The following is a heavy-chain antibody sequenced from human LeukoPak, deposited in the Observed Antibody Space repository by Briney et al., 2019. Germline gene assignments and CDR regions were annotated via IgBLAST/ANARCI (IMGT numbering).Heavy chain of an antibody. J-gene: IGHJ6*02. CDR1: GFTFDDYA. V-gene: IGHV4-59*01. CDR2: IYYSGST. Sequence: GSLRLSCAASGFTFDDYAMHWVRQPPGKGLEWIGYIYYSGSTNYNPSLKSRVTISVDTSKNQFSLKLSSVTAADTAVYYCARGNHYDFWSGYYTRDYYGMDVWGQGTTVTVSS. CDR3: ARGNHYDFWSGYYTRDYYGMDV. D-gene: IGHD3-3*01.